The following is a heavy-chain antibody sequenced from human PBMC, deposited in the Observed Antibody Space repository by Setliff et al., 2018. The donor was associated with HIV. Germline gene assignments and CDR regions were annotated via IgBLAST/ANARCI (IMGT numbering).Heavy chain of an antibody. CDR1: GGTFSSYA. D-gene: IGHD3-22*01. J-gene: IGHJ3*02. Sequence: ASVKVSCKASGGTFSSYAISWVRQAPGQGLEWMGGIIPIFGTANYAQKFQGRVTIIADESTSTAYMELSSLRSEDTAVYYCARDYPYYDSSGYSYLDAFDIWGQGTMVTVSS. V-gene: IGHV1-69*13. CDR2: IIPIFGTA. CDR3: ARDYPYYDSSGYSYLDAFDI.